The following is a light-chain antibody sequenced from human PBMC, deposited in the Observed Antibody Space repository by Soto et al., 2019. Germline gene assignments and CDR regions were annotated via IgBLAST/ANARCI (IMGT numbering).Light chain of an antibody. CDR3: SSYTSTRIVV. V-gene: IGLV2-14*01. Sequence: QSALTQPASVSGSPGQSITISCTGTSSDVGGYNYVSWYQQHPGKAPKLVIYEVSNWPSGVSNRFSGSKSGNTASLTISGLLAEDESDYYCSSYTSTRIVVFGGGTKVTVL. J-gene: IGLJ2*01. CDR2: EVS. CDR1: SSDVGGYNY.